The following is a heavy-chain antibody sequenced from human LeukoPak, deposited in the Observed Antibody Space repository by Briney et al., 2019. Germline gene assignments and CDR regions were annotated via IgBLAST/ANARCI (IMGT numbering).Heavy chain of an antibody. Sequence: SETLSLTCAVYGGSFSGYYWSWIRQPPGKGLEWIGEINHSGSTNYNPSLKSRVTISVDTSKNQFSLKLSSVTAADTAVYYCARPFRRVREYDAFDIWGQGTMVTVSS. CDR3: ARPFRRVREYDAFDI. D-gene: IGHD3-10*01. CDR1: GGSFSGYY. V-gene: IGHV4-34*01. CDR2: INHSGST. J-gene: IGHJ3*02.